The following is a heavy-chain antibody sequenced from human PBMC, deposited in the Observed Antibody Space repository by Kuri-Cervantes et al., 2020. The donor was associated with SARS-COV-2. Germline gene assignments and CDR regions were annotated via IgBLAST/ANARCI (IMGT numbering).Heavy chain of an antibody. J-gene: IGHJ6*03. CDR2: IIPFFGTA. Sequence: SVKVSCKASGGTFGSYGFSWVRQAPGQGLGWMGRIIPFFGTANYAQKFQDRVTITADKSTSTAHMELSSLRSEDTAVYYCAREKGENYYYYYYMDVWGKGTTVTVSS. CDR1: GGTFGSYG. V-gene: IGHV1-69*06. CDR3: AREKGENYYYYYYMDV.